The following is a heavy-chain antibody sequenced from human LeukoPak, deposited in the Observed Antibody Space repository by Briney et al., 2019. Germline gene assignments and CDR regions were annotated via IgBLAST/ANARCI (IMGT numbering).Heavy chain of an antibody. CDR3: ASTGYSSVQPYYYYYYMDV. J-gene: IGHJ6*03. Sequence: SETLSLTCTVSGGSISSYYWSWIRQPAGKGLEWIGRIYTSGSTNYNPSLKSRVTMSVGTSKNQFSLKLSSVTAADTAVYYCASTGYSSVQPYYYYYYMDVWGKGTTVTVSS. CDR1: GGSISSYY. V-gene: IGHV4-4*07. D-gene: IGHD6-19*01. CDR2: IYTSGST.